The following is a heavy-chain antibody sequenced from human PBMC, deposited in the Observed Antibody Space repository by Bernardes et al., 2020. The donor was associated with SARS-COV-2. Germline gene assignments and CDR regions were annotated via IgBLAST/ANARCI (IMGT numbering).Heavy chain of an antibody. V-gene: IGHV4-59*08. J-gene: IGHJ5*02. CDR1: GGSISSYY. CDR3: ASGSSSHNWFDP. CDR2: IYYSGST. Sequence: LSLTCTVSGGSISSYYWSWIRQPPGKGLEWIGYIYYSGSTNYNPSLKSRVTISVDTSKNQFSLKLSSVTAADTAVYYCASGSSSHNWFDPWGQGTLVTVSS. D-gene: IGHD6-6*01.